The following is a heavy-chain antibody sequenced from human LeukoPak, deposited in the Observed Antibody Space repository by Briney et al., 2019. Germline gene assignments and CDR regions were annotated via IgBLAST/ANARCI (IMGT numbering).Heavy chain of an antibody. D-gene: IGHD5-18*01. Sequence: GGSLRLSCAASGFTFADYAMHWVRQAPGKGLEWVSGISWNSGSTAYADSVKGRFTISRDNAKNSLYLQINSLRTEDTALYYCAKVDPDVDTTMVGSFDYWGQGTLVTVPS. J-gene: IGHJ4*02. CDR1: GFTFADYA. CDR3: AKVDPDVDTTMVGSFDY. V-gene: IGHV3-9*01. CDR2: ISWNSGST.